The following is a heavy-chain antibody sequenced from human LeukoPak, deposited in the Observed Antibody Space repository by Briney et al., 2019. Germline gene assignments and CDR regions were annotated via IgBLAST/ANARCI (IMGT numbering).Heavy chain of an antibody. CDR1: GGSFSGYF. J-gene: IGHJ4*02. D-gene: IGHD2-15*01. CDR2: INHSGST. V-gene: IGHV4-34*01. CDR3: ARDRSPCSGASCYSDF. Sequence: SETLSLTCAVYGGSFSGYFWSWIRQPPGKGLEWIGEINHSGSTNYNPSLKSRVTISVDTSKNQFSLKLSSVTAADTAVYYCARDRSPCSGASCYSDFWGQGTLVTVSS.